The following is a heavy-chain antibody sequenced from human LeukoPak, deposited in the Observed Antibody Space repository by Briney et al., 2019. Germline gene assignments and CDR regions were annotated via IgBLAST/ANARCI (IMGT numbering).Heavy chain of an antibody. Sequence: SETLSLTCTVSVGSISSSSYYWGWIRQPPGKGLEWIGSIYYSGSTYYNPSLKSRVTISVDTSKNQFSLKLSSVTAADTAVYYCARHRYDFWSGYSWFDPWGQGTLVTVSS. CDR3: ARHRYDFWSGYSWFDP. V-gene: IGHV4-39*01. J-gene: IGHJ5*02. D-gene: IGHD3-3*01. CDR1: VGSISSSSYY. CDR2: IYYSGST.